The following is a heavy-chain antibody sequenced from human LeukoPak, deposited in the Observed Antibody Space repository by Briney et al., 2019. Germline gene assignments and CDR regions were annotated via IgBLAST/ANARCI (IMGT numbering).Heavy chain of an antibody. Sequence: GGSLRLSCAASGFTLDDYAMHWVRRAPGKGLEWVSGISWNSGSIGYADSVKGRFTISRDNAKNSLYLQMNSLRAEDMALYYCAKDVDDSSGYFDYWGQGTLVTVSS. V-gene: IGHV3-9*03. D-gene: IGHD3-22*01. CDR1: GFTLDDYA. CDR3: AKDVDDSSGYFDY. CDR2: ISWNSGSI. J-gene: IGHJ4*02.